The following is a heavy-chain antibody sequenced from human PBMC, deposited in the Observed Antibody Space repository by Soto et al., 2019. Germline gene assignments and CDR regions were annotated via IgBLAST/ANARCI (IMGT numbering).Heavy chain of an antibody. J-gene: IGHJ6*02. D-gene: IGHD3-9*01. V-gene: IGHV1-69*06. CDR3: ARVEDDILTGYRPTGMDV. CDR1: GGTFSSYA. Sequence: SVKVSCKASGGTFSSYAISWVRQAPGQGLEWMGGIIPIFGTANYAQKFQGRVTITADKSTSTAYMELSSLGSEDTAVYYCARVEDDILTGYRPTGMDVWGQGTTVTVSS. CDR2: IIPIFGTA.